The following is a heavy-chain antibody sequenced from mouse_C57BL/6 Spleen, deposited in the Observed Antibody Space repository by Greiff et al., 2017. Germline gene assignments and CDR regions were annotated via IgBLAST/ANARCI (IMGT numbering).Heavy chain of an antibody. CDR1: GYAFSSSW. Sequence: QVQLQQSGPELVKPGASVKISCKASGYAFSSSWMNWVKQRPGQGLEWIGRIYPGDGDTNYNGKFKGKATLTADKSSSTAYMQLSSLTSEDSAVYFCASHYYGSSQYYFDYWGQGTTLTVSS. CDR3: ASHYYGSSQYYFDY. V-gene: IGHV1-82*01. J-gene: IGHJ2*01. CDR2: IYPGDGDT. D-gene: IGHD1-1*01.